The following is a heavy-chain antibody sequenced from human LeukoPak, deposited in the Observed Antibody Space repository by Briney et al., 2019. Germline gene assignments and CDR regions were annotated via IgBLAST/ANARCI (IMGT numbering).Heavy chain of an antibody. D-gene: IGHD6-13*01. V-gene: IGHV4-4*07. Sequence: SETLSLTCTVSGGSISSYSWSWIRQPAGKGLECIGRIYTSGSTNYNPSLKSRVTMSVDTSKNQFSLKLSSVTAADTAVYYCASPNRGSSWYVYWGQGTLVTVSS. CDR1: GGSISSYS. J-gene: IGHJ4*02. CDR2: IYTSGST. CDR3: ASPNRGSSWYVY.